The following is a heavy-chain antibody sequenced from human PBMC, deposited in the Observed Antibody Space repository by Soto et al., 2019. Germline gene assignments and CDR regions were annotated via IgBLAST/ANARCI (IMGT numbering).Heavy chain of an antibody. Sequence: GGTVRLSCAVPRHTCSHYSMNWVLHAPGKGQEWVSSISGGGTYRYYAESVKGRFTISRDNAKNALELQMNSLQAEDTAVYYCARVNSSLEYSNGMDVWGQGTTVTVSS. J-gene: IGHJ6*02. CDR2: ISGGGTYR. D-gene: IGHD6-13*01. CDR1: RHTCSHYS. CDR3: ARVNSSLEYSNGMDV. V-gene: IGHV3-21*01.